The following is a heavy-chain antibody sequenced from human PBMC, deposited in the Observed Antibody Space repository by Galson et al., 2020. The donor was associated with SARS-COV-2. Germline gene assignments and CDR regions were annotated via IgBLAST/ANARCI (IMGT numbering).Heavy chain of an antibody. CDR2: ISYSGTA. V-gene: IGHV4-59*01. D-gene: IGHD2-21*01. J-gene: IGHJ6*02. CDR3: SRDPAPLGGDSYYYGMDV. Sequence: ETSETLSLTCTVSDGPMSSYYWSWIRQPPGKGLECIGYISYSGTANYNPPLRSRVTISVDLSNNQFSLKVPSVTAADTAVYYCSRDPAPLGGDSYYYGMDVWGRGTTVTVSS. CDR1: DGPMSSYY.